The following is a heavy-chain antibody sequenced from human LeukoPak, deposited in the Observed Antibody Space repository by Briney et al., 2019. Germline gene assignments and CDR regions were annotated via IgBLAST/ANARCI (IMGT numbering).Heavy chain of an antibody. D-gene: IGHD3-9*01. CDR1: GGSISSNNYY. CDR2: LYYSGSA. J-gene: IGHJ4*02. CDR3: AAFYHYYDILTGYDY. V-gene: IGHV4-39*01. Sequence: PSETLSLTCTVSGGSISSNNYYWGWIRQPPGKGLEWIGSLYYSGSAYYNPSLKSRVTISVDASKNQFSLKLSSVTAADTAVYYCAAFYHYYDILTGYDYWGQGTLVTVSS.